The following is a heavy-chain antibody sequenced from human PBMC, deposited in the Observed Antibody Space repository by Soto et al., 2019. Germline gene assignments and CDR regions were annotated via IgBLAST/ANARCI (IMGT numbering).Heavy chain of an antibody. D-gene: IGHD3-22*01. CDR3: ARVRDDYYDSGIDY. J-gene: IGHJ4*02. V-gene: IGHV4-30-4*01. CDR2: IYYSGST. Sequence: SETLSLTCTVSGGSISSGDYYWSWIRQPPGKGLEWIGYIYYSGSTYYNPSLKSRVTISVDTSKNQFSLKLSSVTAADTAVYYCARVRDDYYDSGIDYWGQGTLVTVSS. CDR1: GGSISSGDYY.